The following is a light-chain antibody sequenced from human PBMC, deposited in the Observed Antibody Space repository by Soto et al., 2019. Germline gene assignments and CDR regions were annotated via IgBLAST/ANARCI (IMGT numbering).Light chain of an antibody. CDR3: GSYAGTLGV. V-gene: IGLV2-11*01. CDR2: VLS. CDR1: SGDFGGYNY. Sequence: QSALSQPRSVSGSPGQSVTISCPGPSGDFGGYNYVSWYQHHPGNSLKLLIYVLSERPSGVSDLFSGSKSGTTASLSISGRQAEDEADYSCGSYAGTLGVVGTGTKVPVL. J-gene: IGLJ1*01.